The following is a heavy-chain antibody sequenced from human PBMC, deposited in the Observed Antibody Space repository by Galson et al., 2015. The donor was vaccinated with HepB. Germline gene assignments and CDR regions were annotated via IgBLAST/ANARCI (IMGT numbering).Heavy chain of an antibody. CDR2: ISYDGSNK. Sequence: SLRLSCAASGFTFSSYAMHWVRQAPGKGLEWVAVISYDGSNKYYADSVKGRFTISRDNSKNTLYLQMNSLRAEDTAVYYCARVSSYSYGDWPAYGMDVWGQGTTVTVSS. J-gene: IGHJ6*02. D-gene: IGHD4-17*01. CDR1: GFTFSSYA. V-gene: IGHV3-30-3*01. CDR3: ARVSSYSYGDWPAYGMDV.